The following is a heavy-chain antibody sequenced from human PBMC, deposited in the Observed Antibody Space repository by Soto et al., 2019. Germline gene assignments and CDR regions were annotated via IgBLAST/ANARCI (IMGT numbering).Heavy chain of an antibody. Sequence: QAQLEQSGGEVKKPGSSVKVSCKASRVAFSKFILTWVRQATGLGLEWVGGIIPIFGTANYAQKFQGRVTSTADDSTGTSHLEANNQSPEHTAEYYCAKVGYSSPMGYYYGMDVWGQGTTVTVSS. CDR3: AKVGYSSPMGYYYGMDV. V-gene: IGHV1-69*01. J-gene: IGHJ6*02. CDR2: IIPIFGTA. CDR1: RVAFSKFI. D-gene: IGHD6-19*01.